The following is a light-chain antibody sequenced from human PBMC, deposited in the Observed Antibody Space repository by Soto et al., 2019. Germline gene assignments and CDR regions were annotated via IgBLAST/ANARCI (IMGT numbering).Light chain of an antibody. V-gene: IGKV3-20*01. CDR3: GQFVSSPPRT. J-gene: IGKJ1*01. Sequence: ETVLTQSKGTLSLSPGSRCALSCRAIQSVGSTFLAWYQQKPGQAPRLLIYGVSTRATGIPDRFSGSWSGTDSTLSISRLEPEDFAVYYCGQFVSSPPRTFGQGTKVDIK. CDR2: GVS. CDR1: QSVGSTF.